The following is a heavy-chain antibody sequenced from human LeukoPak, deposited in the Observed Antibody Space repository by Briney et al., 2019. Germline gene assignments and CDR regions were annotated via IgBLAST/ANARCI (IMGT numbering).Heavy chain of an antibody. D-gene: IGHD3-16*01. CDR1: GFTFKSYH. CDR3: ARKRIADLGDETSFGGSPFDS. Sequence: PGGSPRLSCVASGFTFKSYHMNWVCQAPGKGLEWLSGITSGASVIYYADSVKGRFTISRDDAKNSLFLQMSGLTVDDTAVYYCARKRIADLGDETSFGGSPFDSWGQGTLVIVSS. J-gene: IGHJ4*02. V-gene: IGHV3-48*03. CDR2: ITSGASVI.